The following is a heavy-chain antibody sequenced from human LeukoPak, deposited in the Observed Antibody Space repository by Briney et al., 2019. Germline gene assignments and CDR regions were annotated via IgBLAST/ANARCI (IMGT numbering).Heavy chain of an antibody. CDR2: IYHSGST. V-gene: IGHV4-39*07. Sequence: SETLSLTCTVSGGSISSSSYYWGWIRQPPGKGLEWIGSIYHSGSTYYNPSLKSRVTISVDTSKNQFSLKLSSVTAADTAVYYCARDLDGSGGNWFDPWGQGTLVTVSS. CDR3: ARDLDGSGGNWFDP. D-gene: IGHD3-10*01. CDR1: GGSISSSSYY. J-gene: IGHJ5*02.